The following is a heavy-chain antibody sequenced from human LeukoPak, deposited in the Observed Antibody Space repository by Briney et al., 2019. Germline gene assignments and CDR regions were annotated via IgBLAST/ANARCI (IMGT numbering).Heavy chain of an antibody. CDR2: ISGSGGST. CDR1: GFTFSSYA. Sequence: GGSLRLSCAASGFTFSSYAMSLVRQAPGKGLEWVSAISGSGGSTYYADSVKGRFTISRDNSKNTLYLQMNSLRAEDTAVYYCAKAGYYDSSGYYAPHYYFDYWGQGTLVTVSS. J-gene: IGHJ4*02. CDR3: AKAGYYDSSGYYAPHYYFDY. V-gene: IGHV3-23*01. D-gene: IGHD3-22*01.